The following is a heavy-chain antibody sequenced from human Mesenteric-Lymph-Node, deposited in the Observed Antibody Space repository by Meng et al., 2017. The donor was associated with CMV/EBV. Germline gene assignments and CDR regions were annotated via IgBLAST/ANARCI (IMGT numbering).Heavy chain of an antibody. D-gene: IGHD3-9*01. Sequence: VAGYTLTELAMHWVRQAPGKGLEWVGGLDHEDGETIYAQKFQGRVTMTEDKSTDTAYMELSSLRSEDTAVYYCATPYRYFDWLLSYWGQGTLVTVSS. CDR2: LDHEDGET. CDR1: GYTLTELA. J-gene: IGHJ4*02. V-gene: IGHV1-24*01. CDR3: ATPYRYFDWLLSY.